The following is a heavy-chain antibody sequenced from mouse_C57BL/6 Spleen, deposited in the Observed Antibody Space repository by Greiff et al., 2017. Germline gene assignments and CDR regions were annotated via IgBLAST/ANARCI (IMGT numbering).Heavy chain of an antibody. D-gene: IGHD1-1*01. CDR2: ISSGGSYT. Sequence: EVQGVESGGDLVKPGGSLKLSCAASGFTFSSYGMSWVRQTPDKRLEWVATISSGGSYTYYPDSVKGRFTISRDNAKNTLYLQMISLKSEDTAMYYCASEYYYGSSYWYFDVWGTGTTVTVSS. CDR1: GFTFSSYG. J-gene: IGHJ1*03. V-gene: IGHV5-6*01. CDR3: ASEYYYGSSYWYFDV.